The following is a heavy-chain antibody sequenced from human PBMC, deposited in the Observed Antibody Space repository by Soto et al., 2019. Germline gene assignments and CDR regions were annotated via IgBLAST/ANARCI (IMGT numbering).Heavy chain of an antibody. J-gene: IGHJ5*02. CDR1: GYTFSSYY. CDR3: ARGGFIVVVTAAYYP. Sequence: ASVKVSCKASGYTFSSYYMNWVRQAPGQGLEWLGIINPSGGYTTYAQRFLGRVTMTSDTSTSTVHMELGSLTSEDTAVYYCARGGFIVVVTAAYYPRGQRALVTVSS. CDR2: INPSGGYT. D-gene: IGHD2-21*02. V-gene: IGHV1-46*03.